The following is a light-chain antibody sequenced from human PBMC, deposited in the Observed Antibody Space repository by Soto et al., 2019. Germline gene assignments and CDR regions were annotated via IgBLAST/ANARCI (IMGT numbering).Light chain of an antibody. V-gene: IGLV4-69*01. J-gene: IGLJ2*01. CDR3: QTWGSGIVV. Sequence: QPVLTQSPSASASLGASVKLTCTLSSGHSNYAIAWHQQQSEKGPRYLMNLNSDGSHSKGDGIPDRFSGSSSGAERYLTISNLQSEDEADYYCQTWGSGIVVFGRGTKLTLL. CDR2: LNSDGSH. CDR1: SGHSNYA.